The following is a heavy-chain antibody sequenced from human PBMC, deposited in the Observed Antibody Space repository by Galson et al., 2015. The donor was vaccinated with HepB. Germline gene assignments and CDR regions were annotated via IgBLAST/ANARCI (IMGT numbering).Heavy chain of an antibody. Sequence: QSGAEVKKPGESLKISCKGSGYSFTSYWIGWVRQMPGKGLEWMGIIYPGDSDTRYSPSFQGQVTISADKSISTAYLQWSSLKASDTAMYYCARLAGARIAAAGTDNWFDPWGQGTLVTVSS. V-gene: IGHV5-51*03. D-gene: IGHD6-13*01. J-gene: IGHJ5*02. CDR2: IYPGDSDT. CDR3: ARLAGARIAAAGTDNWFDP. CDR1: GYSFTSYW.